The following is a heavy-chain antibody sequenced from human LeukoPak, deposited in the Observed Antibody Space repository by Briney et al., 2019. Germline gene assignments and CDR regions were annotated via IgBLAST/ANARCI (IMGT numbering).Heavy chain of an antibody. CDR3: ARGSRRYFDWLRQINWFDP. Sequence: PGGSLRLSCAASGFTFSDYYMSWIRQAPGKGLEWVSYISSSGSTIYYADSVKGRFTISRDNAKNSLYLQMNSLRAEDTAVYYCARGSRRYFDWLRQINWFDPWGQGTLVTVSS. V-gene: IGHV3-11*01. J-gene: IGHJ5*02. CDR2: ISSSGSTI. CDR1: GFTFSDYY. D-gene: IGHD3-9*01.